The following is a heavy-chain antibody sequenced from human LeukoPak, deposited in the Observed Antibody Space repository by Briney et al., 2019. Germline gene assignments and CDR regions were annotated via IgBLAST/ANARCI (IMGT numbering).Heavy chain of an antibody. CDR1: GVTFSSYG. Sequence: PGRSLRLSCAASGVTFSSYGMHWVRQAPGKGLEWVALISYDGSNEYYADSVRGRFTISRDNSKFTLYMQMNSLRAEDTAVYYCARVRAGYCTSTSCYTGMDVWGQGTTVTVSS. CDR2: ISYDGSNE. J-gene: IGHJ6*02. CDR3: ARVRAGYCTSTSCYTGMDV. D-gene: IGHD2-2*01. V-gene: IGHV3-30*03.